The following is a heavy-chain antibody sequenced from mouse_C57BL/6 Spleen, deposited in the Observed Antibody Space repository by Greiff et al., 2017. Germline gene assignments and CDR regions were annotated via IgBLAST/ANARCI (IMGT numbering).Heavy chain of an antibody. CDR1: GFTFSSYA. Sequence: EVHLVESGEGLVKPGGSLKLSCAASGFTFSSYAMSWVRQTPEKRLEWVAYISSGGDYIYYADTVKGRFTISRDNARNTLYLQMSSLKSEDTAMYYCTRDRDYYGSSYVYPYAMDYWGQGTSVTVSS. CDR3: TRDRDYYGSSYVYPYAMDY. J-gene: IGHJ4*01. V-gene: IGHV5-9-1*02. D-gene: IGHD1-1*01. CDR2: ISSGGDYI.